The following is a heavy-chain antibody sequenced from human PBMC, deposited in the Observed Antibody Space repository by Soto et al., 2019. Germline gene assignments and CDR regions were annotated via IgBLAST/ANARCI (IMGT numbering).Heavy chain of an antibody. D-gene: IGHD4-17*01. CDR2: IDSKSGGT. V-gene: IGHV1-2*02. CDR1: GYTFTGHY. CDR3: ARDADDYGGTNWFDP. Sequence: ASVKVSCKTYGYTFTGHYLHWVRQAPGQGLEWMGWIDSKSGGTNYAQNFQGRVTITRDTSISTAYMDLSSLTSDDTAVYYCARDADDYGGTNWFDPWGQGTLVTVS. J-gene: IGHJ5*02.